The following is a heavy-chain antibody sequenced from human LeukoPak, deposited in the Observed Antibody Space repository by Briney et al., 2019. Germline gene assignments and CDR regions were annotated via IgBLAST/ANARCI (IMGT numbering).Heavy chain of an antibody. V-gene: IGHV4-59*01. D-gene: IGHD3-22*01. J-gene: IGHJ4*02. CDR1: GGSISSYY. CDR2: MYYTGST. Sequence: SETLSLTCTVSGGSISSYYWSWIRQPPGKGLEWIGYMYYTGSTNYNPSLKSRVTISEDTSKNQFSLRLSSVTAADTAVYYCARRDGSGYYGYYFDHWGQGTLVTVSS. CDR3: ARRDGSGYYGYYFDH.